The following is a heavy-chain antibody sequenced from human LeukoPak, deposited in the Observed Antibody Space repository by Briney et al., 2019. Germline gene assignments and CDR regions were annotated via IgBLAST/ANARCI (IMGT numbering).Heavy chain of an antibody. CDR3: ARHGRRQLAYLGY. CDR2: IYPGDSDT. J-gene: IGHJ4*02. V-gene: IGHV5-51*01. CDR1: GYRFTSYW. Sequence: GESLKISCKGSGYRFTSYWIGWVRQMPGKGLEWMGVIYPGDSDTRYSPSFQGQVTISADKSISTAYLQWSSLKASDTAMYYCARHGRRQLAYLGYWGQGTLVTVSS. D-gene: IGHD6-13*01.